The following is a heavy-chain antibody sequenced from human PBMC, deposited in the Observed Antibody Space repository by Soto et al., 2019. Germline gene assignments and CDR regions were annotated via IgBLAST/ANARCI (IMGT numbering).Heavy chain of an antibody. CDR2: INPSGGST. V-gene: IGHV1-46*01. Sequence: VASVKVSCKASGYTFTSYYMHWVRQAPGQGLEWMGIINPSGGSTSYAQKFQGRVTMTRDTSATTTYMELRSLRSEDTAVFYCARSAKKTWLPDFWGQGTLVTVSS. CDR1: GYTFTSYY. D-gene: IGHD5-12*01. CDR3: ARSAKKTWLPDF. J-gene: IGHJ1*01.